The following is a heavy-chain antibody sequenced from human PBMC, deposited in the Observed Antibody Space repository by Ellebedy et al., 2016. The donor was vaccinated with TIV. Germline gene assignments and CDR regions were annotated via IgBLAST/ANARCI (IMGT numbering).Heavy chain of an antibody. Sequence: SETLSLXXTVSGCPFSSSSYYWGWIRQPPGKGLSWIVEIKHSGSTTYNPSLKSRVTISVDTSKNQFSLKLSSVTAADTAVYYCARAGLDRGYSYGYWWFDPWGQGTLVTVSS. CDR2: IKHSGST. CDR3: ARAGLDRGYSYGYWWFDP. CDR1: GCPFSSSSYY. D-gene: IGHD5-18*01. V-gene: IGHV4-39*07. J-gene: IGHJ5*02.